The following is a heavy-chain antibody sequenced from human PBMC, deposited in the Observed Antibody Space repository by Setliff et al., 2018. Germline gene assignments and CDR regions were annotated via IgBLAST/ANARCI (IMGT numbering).Heavy chain of an antibody. Sequence: PSETLSLTCAVYGGSFSGYYWSWIRQSPEKGLEWIGEISHSGNTNYNPSLKSRVTISIDTSKNQFSLKVNSVTAADTAVYYCARVLVLGYNWFDPWGQGTQVTVSS. J-gene: IGHJ5*02. V-gene: IGHV4-34*01. CDR2: ISHSGNT. CDR3: ARVLVLGYNWFDP. CDR1: GGSFSGYY. D-gene: IGHD3-10*01.